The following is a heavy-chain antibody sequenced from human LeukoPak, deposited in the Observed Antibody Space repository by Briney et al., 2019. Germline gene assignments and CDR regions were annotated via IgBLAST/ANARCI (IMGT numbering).Heavy chain of an antibody. CDR2: IYYSGST. CDR3: ATGHRVVARGRWFDP. J-gene: IGHJ5*02. V-gene: IGHV4-39*01. CDR1: GGSISSSSYY. D-gene: IGHD5-12*01. Sequence: PSETLSLTCTVSGGSISSSSYYWGWIRQPPGKGLEWFGSIYYSGSTYYNPSLKSRVTISVDTSKNQFSLKLSSVTAADTAVYYCATGHRVVARGRWFDPWGQGTLVTVSS.